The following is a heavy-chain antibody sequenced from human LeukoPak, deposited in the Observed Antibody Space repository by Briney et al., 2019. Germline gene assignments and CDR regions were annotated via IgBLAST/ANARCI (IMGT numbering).Heavy chain of an antibody. D-gene: IGHD6-6*01. V-gene: IGHV3-23*01. CDR2: ISGSGGST. CDR1: GFTFSNYA. CDR3: AKAPSSSIVARSAFDY. Sequence: GGSLRLSCAPSGFTFSNYAMSWARQAPGKGLEWVSAISGSGGSTYYADSVKGRFTIYSDNSKNTLYLQMNSLKVEDTAVYYCAKAPSSSIVARSAFDYWGQGTLVTVSS. J-gene: IGHJ4*02.